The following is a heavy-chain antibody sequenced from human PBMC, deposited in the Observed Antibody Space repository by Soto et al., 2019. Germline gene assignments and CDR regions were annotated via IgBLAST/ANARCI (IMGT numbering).Heavy chain of an antibody. J-gene: IGHJ6*02. CDR1: GFTFSSYW. D-gene: IGHD3-3*01. Sequence: EVQLVESGGGLVQPGGSLRLSCAASGFTFSSYWMHWVRQAPGKGLVWVSRINSDGSNTRYADSVKGRFTISRDNAKNTLYLQMNSLRAEDTGVYYCAREPLLDLWSGLMGNYGMDVWGQGTTVTVSS. V-gene: IGHV3-74*01. CDR3: AREPLLDLWSGLMGNYGMDV. CDR2: INSDGSNT.